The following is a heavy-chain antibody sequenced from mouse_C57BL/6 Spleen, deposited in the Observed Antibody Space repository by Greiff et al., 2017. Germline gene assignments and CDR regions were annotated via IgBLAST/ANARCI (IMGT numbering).Heavy chain of an antibody. CDR3: ARLRAQATAY. D-gene: IGHD3-2*02. CDR2: IDPSDSYT. J-gene: IGHJ3*01. Sequence: VQLQQPGAELVMPGASVKLSCKASGYTFTSYWMHWVKQRPGQGLEWIGEIDPSDSYTNYNQKFQGKSTLTVDKSSSTAYLQLSSLTSEDSAVYYCARLRAQATAYWGQGTLVTVSA. V-gene: IGHV1-69*01. CDR1: GYTFTSYW.